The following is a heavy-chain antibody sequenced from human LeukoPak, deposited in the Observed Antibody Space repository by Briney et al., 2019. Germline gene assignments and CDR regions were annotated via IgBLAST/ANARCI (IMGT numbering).Heavy chain of an antibody. CDR1: GFTFRNYA. CDR3: AQDHTTNNLGDDY. Sequence: GGSLRLSCTVSGFTFRNYAMSWVRQAPGKGLEWVSSISGSGGSTYFADSVKGRFTFSRDNSQNTLFLQMNSLRAEDTAVYYCAQDHTTNNLGDDYWGQGTLVTVSS. CDR2: ISGSGGST. V-gene: IGHV3-23*01. J-gene: IGHJ4*02. D-gene: IGHD3-16*01.